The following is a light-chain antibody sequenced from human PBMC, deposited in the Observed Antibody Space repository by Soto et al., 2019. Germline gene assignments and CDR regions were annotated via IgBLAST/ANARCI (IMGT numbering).Light chain of an antibody. V-gene: IGLV1-47*01. Sequence: QYVLTQPPSASGTPGQRVTISCSGSSSNIGTNYVYWYQQLPGTAPKLLIYRNNQRPSGVPDRYSGSKSGTSASLAISGLRSEDEADYYCAAWDDRLRGLYVFGIGTKVTVL. CDR3: AAWDDRLRGLYV. J-gene: IGLJ1*01. CDR2: RNN. CDR1: SSNIGTNY.